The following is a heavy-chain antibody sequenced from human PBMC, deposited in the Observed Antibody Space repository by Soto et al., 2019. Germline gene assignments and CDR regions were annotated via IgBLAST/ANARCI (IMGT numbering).Heavy chain of an antibody. V-gene: IGHV4-39*01. Sequence: QLQLQESGPGLVKPSETLSLTCTVSGGSISSSSYYWGWIRQPPGKGLEWIGSIYYSGSTYYNPSLKSRVTISVDTSKNQFSLKLSSVTAADTAVYYCARPHYYGSGSSAGAFDIWGQGTMVTVSS. CDR2: IYYSGST. J-gene: IGHJ3*02. CDR3: ARPHYYGSGSSAGAFDI. D-gene: IGHD3-10*01. CDR1: GGSISSSSYY.